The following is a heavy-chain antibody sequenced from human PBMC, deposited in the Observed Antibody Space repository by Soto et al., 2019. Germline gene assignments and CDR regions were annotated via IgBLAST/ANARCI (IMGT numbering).Heavy chain of an antibody. CDR1: GGSINSGDYY. CDR3: ARERCTNGVCSAMDV. Sequence: QVQLQESGPGLVKPSQTLSLTCTVSGGSINSGDYYWIWIRQPPGKGLEWIGYIYYSGSTYYNPSPKARVTVSVDMARYQCSLKGTSVTAADTAMYYCARERCTNGVCSAMDVWGQGTMVTVSS. CDR2: IYYSGST. J-gene: IGHJ6*02. V-gene: IGHV4-30-4*01. D-gene: IGHD2-8*01.